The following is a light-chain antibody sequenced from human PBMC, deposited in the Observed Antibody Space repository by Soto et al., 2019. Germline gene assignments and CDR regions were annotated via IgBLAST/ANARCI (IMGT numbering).Light chain of an antibody. CDR3: QQSYGTPLT. CDR2: AAS. Sequence: AIRMTQSPSSLSASTGDRVTITCRASQGISSYLAWYQQKPGKAPKLLIYAASTLQSGVPSRFSGSGSGTDFTLSISSLQSEDFATYYCQQSYGTPLTFGGGTKVDIK. V-gene: IGKV1-8*01. CDR1: QGISSY. J-gene: IGKJ4*01.